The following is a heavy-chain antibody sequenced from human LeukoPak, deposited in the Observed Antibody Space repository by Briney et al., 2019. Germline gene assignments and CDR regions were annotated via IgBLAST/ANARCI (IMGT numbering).Heavy chain of an antibody. CDR1: GGSFSGYY. V-gene: IGHV4-34*01. D-gene: IGHD6-19*01. CDR2: INHSGST. CDR3: AIYVAGTIF. J-gene: IGHJ4*02. Sequence: SETLSLTCAVYGGSFSGYYWSWIRQPPGKGLEWIGEINHSGSTNYNPSLKSRVIISVDTSKNQFSLKLSSVTVADTAVYYCAIYVAGTIFWGQGTLVTVSS.